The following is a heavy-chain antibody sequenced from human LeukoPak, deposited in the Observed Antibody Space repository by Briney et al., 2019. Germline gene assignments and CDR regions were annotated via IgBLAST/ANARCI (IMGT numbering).Heavy chain of an antibody. CDR2: FHSGGT. V-gene: IGHV3-53*01. CDR3: AKPIAGGSAPDY. Sequence: GGSLRLSCAASGFTVSSNYMSWVRQAPGKGLEWVSGFHSGGTYYADSVKGRFTISRDNSKNTLYLQMNNLRAEDTATYFCAKPIAGGSAPDYCGQGTLVTVSS. J-gene: IGHJ4*02. CDR1: GFTVSSNY. D-gene: IGHD1-14*01.